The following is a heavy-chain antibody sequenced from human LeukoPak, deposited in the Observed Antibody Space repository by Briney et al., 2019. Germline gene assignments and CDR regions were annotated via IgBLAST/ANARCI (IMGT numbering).Heavy chain of an antibody. CDR1: GYSISSGYY. CDR3: AKGIGGSSAAY. CDR2: FHHGGNT. D-gene: IGHD1-26*01. Sequence: SETLSLTCSVSGYSISSGYYWGWIRQPPGKGLEWIGFFHHGGNTYYNPSLQSRLTMSVDTSKNQFSLKVSSLTTADTAVYYCAKGIGGSSAAYWGHGSLVTVSS. V-gene: IGHV4-38-2*02. J-gene: IGHJ4*01.